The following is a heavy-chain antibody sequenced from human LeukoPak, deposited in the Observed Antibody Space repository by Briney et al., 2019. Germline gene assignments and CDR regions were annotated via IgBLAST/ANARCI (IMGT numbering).Heavy chain of an antibody. CDR2: ISAGNGNT. J-gene: IGHJ4*02. CDR1: GYTFTSYG. V-gene: IGHV1-18*01. CDR3: ARDAYSGSYRSGFDY. D-gene: IGHD1-26*01. Sequence: ASVKVSCKASGYTFTSYGISWVRQAPGQGLEWMGWISAGNGNTKYSQKFQGRVTITRDTSASTAYMELSSLRSEDTAVYYCARDAYSGSYRSGFDYWGQGTLVTVSS.